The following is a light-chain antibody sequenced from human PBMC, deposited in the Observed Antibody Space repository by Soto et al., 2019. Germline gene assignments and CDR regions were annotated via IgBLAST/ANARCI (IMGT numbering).Light chain of an antibody. CDR2: GAS. J-gene: IGKJ1*01. CDR3: QQYGSSYPWT. V-gene: IGKV3-20*01. Sequence: EIVLTQSPGTLSLSPGERATLSCRASQTLSNSFIAWYQQKPGQAPRLLIYGASSRATGIPDRFSGSGSGTDFTLTIRRLEPEDFAVYYCQQYGSSYPWTFGQGTKVDIK. CDR1: QTLSNSF.